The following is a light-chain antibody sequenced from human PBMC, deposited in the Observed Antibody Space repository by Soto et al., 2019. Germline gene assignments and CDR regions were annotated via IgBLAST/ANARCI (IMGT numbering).Light chain of an antibody. J-gene: IGLJ1*01. CDR3: AAWDDSLNGYV. CDR2: SNN. V-gene: IGLV1-44*01. Sequence: QSVLTQPPSASGTPGQRVTISCSGSSSNIGSNTVNWYQQLPGTAPKLLIYSNNQRPSGVPDRFSGSKSGTSASLAISGLQSEDEAEYYWAAWDDSLNGYVFGTGTKLTVL. CDR1: SSNIGSNT.